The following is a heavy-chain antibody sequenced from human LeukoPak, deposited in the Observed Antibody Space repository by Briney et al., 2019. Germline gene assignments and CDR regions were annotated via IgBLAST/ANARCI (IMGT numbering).Heavy chain of an antibody. Sequence: SETLSLTCAVSGYSISSGYYWGWIRQPPGKGLEWIGSIYHSGSTYYNPSLKRRVTISVDTSKNQFSLKLSSVTAADTAVYYCARLGYSYGYFDYWGQGTLVTVSS. D-gene: IGHD5-18*01. CDR1: GYSISSGYY. V-gene: IGHV4-38-2*01. J-gene: IGHJ4*02. CDR3: ARLGYSYGYFDY. CDR2: IYHSGST.